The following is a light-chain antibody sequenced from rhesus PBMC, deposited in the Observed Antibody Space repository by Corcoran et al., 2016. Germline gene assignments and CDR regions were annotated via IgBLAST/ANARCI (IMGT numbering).Light chain of an antibody. CDR1: QSVSSS. Sequence: EIVLTQSPATLSLSPGERATISCRASQSVSSSLAWYQQKPGQVPRLLIYGASGRVPGIPDRFSGCGSGTDFTLTISSLEPEDFAVYYCQQYSNWPHSFGQGTKVEIK. CDR3: QQYSNWPHS. V-gene: IGKV3-42*03. CDR2: GAS. J-gene: IGKJ2*01.